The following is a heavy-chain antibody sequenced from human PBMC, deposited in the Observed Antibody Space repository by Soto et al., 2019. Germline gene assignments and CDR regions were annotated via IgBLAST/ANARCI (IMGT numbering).Heavy chain of an antibody. J-gene: IGHJ3*02. Sequence: SETLSLTCTVSGGSLSSYYWSWIRQPPGKGLEWIGYIYYSGSTNYNPSLKSRVTISVDTSKSQLSLKLSSVTAADTAVYYCARGDYYDSSGPFSDAFDIWGQGTMVTVSS. CDR2: IYYSGST. CDR1: GGSLSSYY. CDR3: ARGDYYDSSGPFSDAFDI. V-gene: IGHV4-59*08. D-gene: IGHD3-22*01.